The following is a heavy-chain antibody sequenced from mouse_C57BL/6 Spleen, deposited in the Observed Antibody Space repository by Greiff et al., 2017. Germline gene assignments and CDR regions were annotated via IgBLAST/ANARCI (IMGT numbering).Heavy chain of an antibody. CDR2: INPGSGGT. CDR1: GYAFTNYL. Sequence: QVQLQQSGAELVRPGTSVKVSCKASGYAFTNYLIEWVKQRPGQGLEWIGVINPGSGGTNYNEKFKGKATLTADKSSSTAYMQLSSLTSEDSAVYFCARGGFYYPPFAYWGEGSLGTVSA. CDR3: ARGGFYYPPFAY. V-gene: IGHV1-54*01. J-gene: IGHJ3*01. D-gene: IGHD2-1*01.